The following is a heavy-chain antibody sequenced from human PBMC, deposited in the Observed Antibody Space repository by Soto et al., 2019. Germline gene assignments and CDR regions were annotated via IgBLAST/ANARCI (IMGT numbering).Heavy chain of an antibody. D-gene: IGHD3-9*01. CDR1: GYSFTSYW. Sequence: RGEALKISCKASGYSFTSYWIGWVRQMPGKGLEWMGIIYPGDSDTRYSPSFQGQVSISADKSTSTVSLQWSSLKASDTAKYYCARPLIPPYFDWLLFYAFNIWGQRTMVTVSS. CDR2: IYPGDSDT. CDR3: ARPLIPPYFDWLLFYAFNI. J-gene: IGHJ3*02. V-gene: IGHV5-51*01.